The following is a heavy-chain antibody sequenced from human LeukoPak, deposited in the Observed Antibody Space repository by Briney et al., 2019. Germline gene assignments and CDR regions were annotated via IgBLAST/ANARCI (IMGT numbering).Heavy chain of an antibody. Sequence: GGSLSLSCEASGFTLGSFAMYWVRQAPGKGLDWIAGIFCSGGSPHYADSVKGRFTISRDNSKNTVYLQINSLRAEDTAVYYCGKTTAGYSSGQKPAWPVDYWGQGTLVTVSS. CDR2: IFCSGGSP. CDR1: GFTLGSFA. CDR3: GKTTAGYSSGQKPAWPVDY. D-gene: IGHD5-18*01. V-gene: IGHV3-23*01. J-gene: IGHJ4*02.